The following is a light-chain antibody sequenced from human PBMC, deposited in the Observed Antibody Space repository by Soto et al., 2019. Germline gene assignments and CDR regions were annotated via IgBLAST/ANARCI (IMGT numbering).Light chain of an antibody. CDR1: SSDVGGYNY. CDR2: DVS. J-gene: IGLJ1*01. Sequence: QPALTQPASVSGSPGQSITISCTGTSSDVGGYNYVSWYQHHPGKAPKLMIYDVSNRPSGVSNRFSGSKSGNTASLTISGLQPEDEADYYCSSYTTSNTRQRVLGTGTKVTVL. V-gene: IGLV2-14*03. CDR3: SSYTTSNTRQRV.